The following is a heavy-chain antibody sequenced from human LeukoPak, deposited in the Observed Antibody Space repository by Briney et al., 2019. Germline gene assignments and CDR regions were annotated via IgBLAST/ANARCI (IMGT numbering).Heavy chain of an antibody. J-gene: IGHJ4*02. CDR3: AKRYYYDNSGLWDS. V-gene: IGHV3-23*01. CDR1: GFSFSSYA. CDR2: ISSSGGST. D-gene: IGHD3-22*01. Sequence: GGSLRLSCAASGFSFSSYAMSWVRQAPGKGLEWVSAISSSGGSTYYADSVKGRFTISRDNSKNTLYLQMNSLRAEDTAVYYCAKRYYYDNSGLWDSWGQGTLVRVSS.